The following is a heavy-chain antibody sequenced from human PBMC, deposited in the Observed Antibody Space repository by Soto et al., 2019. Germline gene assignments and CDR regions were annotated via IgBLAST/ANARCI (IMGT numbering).Heavy chain of an antibody. V-gene: IGHV1-69*01. CDR1: GGTFSSYA. D-gene: IGHD6-25*01. J-gene: IGHJ4*02. CDR3: ASRRGTVPHGMAAFDY. CDR2: IIPIFGTA. Sequence: QVQMVQSGAEVKKPGSSVKVSCKASGGTFSSYAISWVRQAPGQGLEWMGGIIPIFGTANYAQKCQGRVTITADESPSKAYMGLSSLRSEDTAVYYCASRRGTVPHGMAAFDYWGQGTLVTVSS.